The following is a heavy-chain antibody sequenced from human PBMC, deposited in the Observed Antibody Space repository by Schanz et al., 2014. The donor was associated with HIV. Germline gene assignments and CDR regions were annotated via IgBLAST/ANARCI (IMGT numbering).Heavy chain of an antibody. CDR1: RYSFTRYG. V-gene: IGHV1-18*04. Sequence: QVQLLQSGTEVKKPGASVKVSCKGSRYSFTRYGISWVRQAPGQGLEWMGWISGDNNNTKYEQKFQARVTMTTDTSTTTAYMELRSLRSDDTAVYYCARGRLYSYGFVLWGQGTLVTVSS. D-gene: IGHD5-18*01. CDR3: ARGRLYSYGFVL. J-gene: IGHJ4*02. CDR2: ISGDNNNT.